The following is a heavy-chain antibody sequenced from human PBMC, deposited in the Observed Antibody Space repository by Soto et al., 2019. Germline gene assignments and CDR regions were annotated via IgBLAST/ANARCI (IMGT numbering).Heavy chain of an antibody. CDR3: ASDWGSGINYCGMGF. V-gene: IGHV3-33*01. CDR2: IRSDGTTK. CDR1: RYTFSSYG. D-gene: IGHD3-16*01. Sequence: GGSLRLSCVGSRYTFSSYGMHWVRQAPGKGLQWVASIRSDGTTKYNGDSVKGRFTISRDNSKNTLYLQMNSLRVEDTAEYYCASDWGSGINYCGMGFWGEGTT. J-gene: IGHJ6*02.